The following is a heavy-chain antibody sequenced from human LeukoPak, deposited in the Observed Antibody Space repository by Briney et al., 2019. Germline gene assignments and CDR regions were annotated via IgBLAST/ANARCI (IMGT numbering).Heavy chain of an antibody. V-gene: IGHV3-74*01. D-gene: IGHD4-23*01. Sequence: GGSLRLSCAASGFTFSSYWMHWVRQAPGKGLVWVSRINSDGSSTSYADSVKGRFTISRDNAKNTLYLQMNSLRAEDTAVYYCAGGGFYGGKVDYWGQGTLVTVSS. J-gene: IGHJ4*02. CDR3: AGGGFYGGKVDY. CDR2: INSDGSST. CDR1: GFTFSSYW.